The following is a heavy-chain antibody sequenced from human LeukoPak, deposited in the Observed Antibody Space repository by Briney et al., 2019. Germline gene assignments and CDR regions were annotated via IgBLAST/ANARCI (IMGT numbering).Heavy chain of an antibody. Sequence: GGSLRLSCAASGFTFSSYEMNWVRQAPGEGLEWVSYITSGSGSTIYYADSVKGRFTISRDNAKNSLYLQMNSLRAEDTAVYYCARDLLERPRSAFDIWGQGTMVTVSS. CDR3: ARDLLERPRSAFDI. D-gene: IGHD1-1*01. J-gene: IGHJ3*02. CDR1: GFTFSSYE. V-gene: IGHV3-48*03. CDR2: ITSGSGSTI.